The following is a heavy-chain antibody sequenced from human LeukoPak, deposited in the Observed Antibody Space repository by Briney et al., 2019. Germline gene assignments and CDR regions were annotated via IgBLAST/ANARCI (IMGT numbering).Heavy chain of an antibody. Sequence: GESRKISCKASGYSFTSYWISWVRQMPGKGLEWMGRIDPSDSYTNYSPSFQGHVTISADKSISTAYLQWSSLKASDTAMYYCARHESYSSGWYKDWFDPWGQGTLVTVSS. CDR2: IDPSDSYT. CDR1: GYSFTSYW. D-gene: IGHD6-19*01. J-gene: IGHJ5*02. V-gene: IGHV5-10-1*01. CDR3: ARHESYSSGWYKDWFDP.